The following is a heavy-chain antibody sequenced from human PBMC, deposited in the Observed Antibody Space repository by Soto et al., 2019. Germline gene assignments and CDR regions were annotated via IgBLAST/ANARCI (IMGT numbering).Heavy chain of an antibody. J-gene: IGHJ6*02. D-gene: IGHD6-13*01. CDR1: VDSITTYY. CDR3: ARYSNNWFQTEGMDV. CDR2: IDASGNT. Sequence: PSETLSLTCTVSVDSITTYYWRWIRQPAGKGLEWIGRIDASGNTNYNPSLNSRVTMSIETSKKQFSLKLTSVTAADTAIYYCARYSNNWFQTEGMDVWGQGTTVTVSS. V-gene: IGHV4-4*07.